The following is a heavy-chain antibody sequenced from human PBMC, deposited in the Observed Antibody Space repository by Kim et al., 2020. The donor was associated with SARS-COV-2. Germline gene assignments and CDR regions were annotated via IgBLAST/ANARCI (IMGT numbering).Heavy chain of an antibody. CDR3: ANLPQTSVEQWLTSPLFWN. CDR1: GFTFSSYA. Sequence: GGSLRLSCAASGFTFSSYAMSWVRQAPGKGLEWVSAISGSGGSTYYADSVKGRFTISRDNSKNTLYLQMNSLRAEDTAVYYCANLPQTSVEQWLTSPLFWNWGQGTLVTVSS. CDR2: ISGSGGST. V-gene: IGHV3-23*01. D-gene: IGHD6-19*01. J-gene: IGHJ4*02.